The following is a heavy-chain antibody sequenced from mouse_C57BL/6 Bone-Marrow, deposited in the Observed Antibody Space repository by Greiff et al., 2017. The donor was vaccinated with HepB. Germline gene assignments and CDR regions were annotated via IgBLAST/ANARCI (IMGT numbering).Heavy chain of an antibody. CDR2: IDPSDSYT. V-gene: IGHV1-50*01. J-gene: IGHJ2*01. D-gene: IGHD3-1*01. CDR1: GYTFTSYW. CDR3: ARSGLRGY. Sequence: VQLQQPGAELVKPGASVKLSCKASGYTFTSYWMQWVKQRPGQGLEWIGEIDPSDSYTNYNQKFKGKATLTVDTSSSTAYMQLSSLTSEDSAVYYCARSGLRGYWGQGTTLTVSS.